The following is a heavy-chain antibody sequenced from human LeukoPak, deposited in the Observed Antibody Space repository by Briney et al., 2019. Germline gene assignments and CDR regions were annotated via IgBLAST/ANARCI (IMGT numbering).Heavy chain of an antibody. CDR1: GYTFTSYA. CDR3: AREGSLAFDP. Sequence: ASVKVSCKASGYTFTSYAMHWVRQAPGQRLEWMGWINAGNGNTKYSQKFQGRVTMTTDTSTSTAYMELRSLRSDDTAVYYCAREGSLAFDPWGQGTLVTVSS. CDR2: INAGNGNT. V-gene: IGHV1-3*01. J-gene: IGHJ5*02.